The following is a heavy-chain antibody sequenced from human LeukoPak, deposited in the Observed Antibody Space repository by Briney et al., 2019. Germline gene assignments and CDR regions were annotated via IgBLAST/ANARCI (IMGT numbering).Heavy chain of an antibody. J-gene: IGHJ5*02. Sequence: SETLSHTCAVYGGSFSGYYWSWIRQPPGKGLEWIGEINHGGSTNYNPSLKSRVTISVDTSKNQFSLKLSSVTAADTAVYYCARGGGYCSSTSCPNTNWFDPWGQGTLVTVSS. CDR2: INHGGST. CDR3: ARGGGYCSSTSCPNTNWFDP. D-gene: IGHD2-2*01. CDR1: GGSFSGYY. V-gene: IGHV4-34*01.